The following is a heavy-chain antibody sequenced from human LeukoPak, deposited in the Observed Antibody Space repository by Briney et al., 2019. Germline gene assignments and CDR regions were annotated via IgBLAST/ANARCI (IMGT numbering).Heavy chain of an antibody. V-gene: IGHV3-33*06. J-gene: IGHJ6*02. CDR1: GFTFSSYG. CDR3: AKDLSAGDYVYGMDV. Sequence: PGGSLRLSCAASGFTFSSYGMHWVRQAPGKGLEWVAVIWYDGSNKYYADSVKGRFTISRDNSKNTLYLQMNSLRAEDTAVYYCAKDLSAGDYVYGMDVWGQGTTVTVSS. D-gene: IGHD3-16*02. CDR2: IWYDGSNK.